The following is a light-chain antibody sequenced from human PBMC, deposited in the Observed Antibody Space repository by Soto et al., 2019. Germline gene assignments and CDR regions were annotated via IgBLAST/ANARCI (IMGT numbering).Light chain of an antibody. CDR1: STDVSDSNH. J-gene: IGLJ1*01. V-gene: IGLV2-14*01. Sequence: QSALTQPASVSGSPGQSITISCTGTSTDVSDSNHVFWYQHHPGKAPKLIIYEVTYRPSGVSNRFSGSKSAYTASLTISGLQAEDEADYYCNSQTTSGIRVFGTGTKVTVL. CDR2: EVT. CDR3: NSQTTSGIRV.